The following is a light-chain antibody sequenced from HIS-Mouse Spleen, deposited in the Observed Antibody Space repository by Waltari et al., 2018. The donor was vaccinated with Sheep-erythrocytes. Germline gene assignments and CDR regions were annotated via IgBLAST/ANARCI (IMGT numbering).Light chain of an antibody. V-gene: IGKV1-6*01. CDR3: LQDYNYPYT. J-gene: IGKJ2*01. CDR2: AAS. CDR1: QGIRND. Sequence: AIHMTQSPSSLSASVRDRGTITCRASQGIRNDLGWYQQKPGKAPKLLIYAASSLQSGVPSRFSGSGSGTDFTLTISSLQPEDFATYYCLQDYNYPYTFGQGTKLEIK.